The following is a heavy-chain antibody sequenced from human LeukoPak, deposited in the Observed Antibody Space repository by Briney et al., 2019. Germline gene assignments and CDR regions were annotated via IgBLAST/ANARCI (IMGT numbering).Heavy chain of an antibody. J-gene: IGHJ4*02. D-gene: IGHD3-16*02. CDR3: ARYDYVWGSYRSDY. V-gene: IGHV3-66*01. CDR2: IYSGGSR. CDR1: GFTVSSNY. Sequence: GGSLRLSCAASGFTVSSNYMSWVRQAPGKGLEWVSVIYSGGSRYYADSVKGRFTISRDNAKNSLYLQMNSLRAEDTAVYYCARYDYVWGSYRSDYWGQGTLVTVSS.